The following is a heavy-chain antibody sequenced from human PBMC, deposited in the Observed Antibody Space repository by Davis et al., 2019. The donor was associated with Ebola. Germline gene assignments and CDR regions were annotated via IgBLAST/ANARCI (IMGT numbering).Heavy chain of an antibody. D-gene: IGHD6-13*01. CDR2: ISYDGSNK. J-gene: IGHJ4*02. CDR3: AEQQLLD. CDR1: GFTFSSYA. V-gene: IGHV3-30*04. Sequence: GGSLRLSCAASGFTFSSYAMHWVRQAPGKGLEWMAVISYDGSNKYYADSVKGRFTISRDNSKNTLYLQMNSLRAEDTAVYYCAEQQLLDWGQGTLVTVSS.